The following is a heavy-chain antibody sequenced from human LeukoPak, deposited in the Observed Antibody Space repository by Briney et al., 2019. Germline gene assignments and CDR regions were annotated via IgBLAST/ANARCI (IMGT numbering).Heavy chain of an antibody. CDR1: GYSFTSYW. V-gene: IGHV5-10-1*01. CDR2: IDHSDSYT. Sequence: GESLKISCKGSGYSFTSYWISWVRQMPGKGLEWMGRIDHSDSYTNYSPSFQGHVTISADKSISTAYLQWSSLKASDTAMYYCARLMEQLVTDSSGSYYYYYGMDVWGKGTTVTVSS. D-gene: IGHD6-19*01. J-gene: IGHJ6*04. CDR3: ARLMEQLVTDSSGSYYYYYGMDV.